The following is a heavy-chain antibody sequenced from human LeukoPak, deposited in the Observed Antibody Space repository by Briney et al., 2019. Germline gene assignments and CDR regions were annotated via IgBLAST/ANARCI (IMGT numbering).Heavy chain of an antibody. CDR3: ARDRYSYGSNWFDP. J-gene: IGHJ5*02. D-gene: IGHD5-18*01. CDR1: GASISSYY. Sequence: SETLSLTCSVSGASISSYYWGWVRQPPGKGLEWIGYMHYSGSTSYNPSLKSRVTISVDTSKNQFSLKLSSVTAADTAVYYCARDRYSYGSNWFDPWGQGTLVTVSS. V-gene: IGHV4-59*01. CDR2: MHYSGST.